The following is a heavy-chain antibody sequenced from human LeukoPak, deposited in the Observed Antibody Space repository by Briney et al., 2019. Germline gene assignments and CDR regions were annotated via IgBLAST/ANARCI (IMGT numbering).Heavy chain of an antibody. D-gene: IGHD3-9*01. CDR1: GGSFSGYY. Sequence: SETLSLTCAVYGGSFSGYYWSWIRQPPGKGLEWIGEINHSGSTNYNPSLKSRVTISVDTSKNQFSLDLSSVTAADTAVYYCARRYYDLFTGPYYFDYWGQGTLVTVSS. CDR3: ARRYYDLFTGPYYFDY. V-gene: IGHV4-34*01. CDR2: INHSGST. J-gene: IGHJ4*02.